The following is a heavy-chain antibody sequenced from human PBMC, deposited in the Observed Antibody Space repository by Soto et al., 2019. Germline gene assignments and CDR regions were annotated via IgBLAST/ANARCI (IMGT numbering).Heavy chain of an antibody. Sequence: ASVKVSCKASGYTFTGYYMHWVRQAPGQGLEWMGWINPNSGGTNYAQKFQGRVTMTRDTSISTAYMELSRLRSDDTAVYYCARDRYSSSWYNYYYGMAVWGQGTTVTVSS. V-gene: IGHV1-2*02. CDR3: ARDRYSSSWYNYYYGMAV. CDR1: GYTFTGYY. D-gene: IGHD6-13*01. J-gene: IGHJ6*02. CDR2: INPNSGGT.